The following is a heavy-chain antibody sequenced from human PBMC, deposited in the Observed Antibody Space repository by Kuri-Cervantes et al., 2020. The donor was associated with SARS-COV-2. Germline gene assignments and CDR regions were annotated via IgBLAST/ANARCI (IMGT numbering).Heavy chain of an antibody. V-gene: IGHV1-24*01. Sequence: ASVKVSCKVSGYTLTELSMHWVRQAPGKGLEWMGGLDPEDGETIYAQKFQGRVTITADESTGTAYMELSSLRSEDTAVYYCARGVMTTVTMYWFDPWGQGTLVTVSS. J-gene: IGHJ5*02. D-gene: IGHD4-17*01. CDR2: LDPEDGET. CDR3: ARGVMTTVTMYWFDP. CDR1: GYTLTELS.